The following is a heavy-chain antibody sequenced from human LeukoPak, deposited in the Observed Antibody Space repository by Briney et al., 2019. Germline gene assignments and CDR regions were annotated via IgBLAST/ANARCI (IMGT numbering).Heavy chain of an antibody. V-gene: IGHV5-51*01. D-gene: IGHD1-1*01. Sequence: RGESLKISCEASGYSFSSYWIGWVRQMPGKGLEWMGIIYPGDSDTRYSPSFQGQVIISADRSISTAYLQWSSLKASDTAMYYCARPGTGTTSGFDYWGQGTLVTVSS. CDR3: ARPGTGTTSGFDY. CDR2: IYPGDSDT. J-gene: IGHJ4*02. CDR1: GYSFSSYW.